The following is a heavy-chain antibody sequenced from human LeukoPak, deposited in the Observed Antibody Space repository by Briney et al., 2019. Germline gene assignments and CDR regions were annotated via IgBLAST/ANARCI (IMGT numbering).Heavy chain of an antibody. J-gene: IGHJ5*02. CDR1: GYRFTSYW. CDR2: IHPGEYER. CDR3: ARRTDSGWKWFDP. D-gene: IGHD6-25*01. Sequence: GEALKISCKASGYRFTSYWIGWVREMPGKGLEWMGVIHPGEYERRYSPSFEGQVTISADKSISTAYMQWSSLKASDTAMYYCARRTDSGWKWFDPWGQGTLVTVSS. V-gene: IGHV5-51*01.